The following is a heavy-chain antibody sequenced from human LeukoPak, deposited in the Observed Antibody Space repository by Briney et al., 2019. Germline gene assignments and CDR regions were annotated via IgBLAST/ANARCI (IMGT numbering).Heavy chain of an antibody. J-gene: IGHJ3*02. CDR2: ISAYNGNT. Sequence: ASVKVSCKASGYTFTSYGISWVRQAPGQGLEWMGWISAYNGNTNYAQKLQGRVTMTTDTSTSTAYMELRSLRSDDTAVYYCARGSLNVFGSSSGAFDIWGQGTMVTVSS. D-gene: IGHD6-6*01. CDR1: GYTFTSYG. V-gene: IGHV1-18*01. CDR3: ARGSLNVFGSSSGAFDI.